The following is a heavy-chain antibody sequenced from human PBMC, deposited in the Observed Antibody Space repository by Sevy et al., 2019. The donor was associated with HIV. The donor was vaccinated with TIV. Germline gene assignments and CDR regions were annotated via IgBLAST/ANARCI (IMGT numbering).Heavy chain of an antibody. CDR1: GYTFTRYE. V-gene: IGHV1-8*01. CDR2: MNPNSGDT. Sequence: ASVKVSCKASGYTFTRYEINWVRQATGQGLEWMGWMNPNSGDTGSVQNFQGRVTMTRNTSISTAYMELRSLGSDDTAVYYCARAIGTTVVTPVDYWGQGTLVTVSS. CDR3: ARAIGTTVVTPVDY. D-gene: IGHD3-10*01. J-gene: IGHJ4*02.